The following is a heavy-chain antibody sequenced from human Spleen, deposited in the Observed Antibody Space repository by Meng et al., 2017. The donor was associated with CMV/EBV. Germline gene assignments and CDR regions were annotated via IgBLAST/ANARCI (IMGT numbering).Heavy chain of an antibody. V-gene: IGHV3-21*04. CDR3: AKLRASARRDPRDY. CDR1: GFTFSSYS. J-gene: IGHJ4*02. CDR2: ITTSNDYT. Sequence: ASGFTFSSYSMTWVRQAPGKGLEWVASITTSNDYTKYAASVKGLFTISRDNARNSLYLQMNSRRADDTALYYCAKLRASARRDPRDYWGQGTLVTVSS. D-gene: IGHD6-6*01.